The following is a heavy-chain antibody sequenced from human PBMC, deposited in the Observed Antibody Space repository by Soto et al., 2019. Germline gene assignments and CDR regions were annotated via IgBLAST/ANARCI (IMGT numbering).Heavy chain of an antibody. D-gene: IGHD3-10*01. J-gene: IGHJ4*02. CDR1: GFSFGNYA. Sequence: ELQLLESGGGLVQPGGSLRLSCAASGFSFGNYAMSWVRQAPGKGLEWVSAISGGSANTFFADSVTGRFTISRDNSKSTLYRQMNRLRVEETANYYGATATCISWGVFDYWGQGALITVSS. V-gene: IGHV3-23*01. CDR2: ISGGSANT. CDR3: ATATCISWGVFDY.